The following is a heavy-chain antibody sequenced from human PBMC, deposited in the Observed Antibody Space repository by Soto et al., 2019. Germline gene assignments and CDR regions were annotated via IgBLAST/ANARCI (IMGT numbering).Heavy chain of an antibody. Sequence: QVQLVQSGAEVKKPGASVKVSCKASGYTFTSYDINWVRQATGQGLEWMGWMNPNSGNTGYAQKFQGRVTMTRNTSISTAYMELSSLRSDDTAVYYCARDGLRYFDWLLYYYYYGMDVWGQGTTVTVSS. CDR3: ARDGLRYFDWLLYYYYYGMDV. CDR2: MNPNSGNT. J-gene: IGHJ6*02. CDR1: GYTFTSYD. V-gene: IGHV1-8*01. D-gene: IGHD3-9*01.